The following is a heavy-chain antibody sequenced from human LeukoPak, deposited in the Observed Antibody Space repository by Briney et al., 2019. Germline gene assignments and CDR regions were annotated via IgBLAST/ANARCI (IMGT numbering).Heavy chain of an antibody. D-gene: IGHD2-15*01. Sequence: PGGSLRLSCAASGFTFRSYAMTWVRQAPGKGLEWVSGITNSGGGTYYTDSVKGRFIVSRDNSKNTLYLQMNSLRAEDTAVYYCAKDTLGYCSGGLCYNYWGQGTLVTVSS. CDR3: AKDTLGYCSGGLCYNY. V-gene: IGHV3-23*01. J-gene: IGHJ4*02. CDR1: GFTFRSYA. CDR2: ITNSGGGT.